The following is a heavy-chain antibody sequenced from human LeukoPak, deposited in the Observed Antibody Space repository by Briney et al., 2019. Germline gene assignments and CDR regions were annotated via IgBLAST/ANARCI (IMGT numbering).Heavy chain of an antibody. V-gene: IGHV1-46*01. CDR3: AGDLRIGYYYDSSGYYGDAFDI. J-gene: IGHJ3*02. D-gene: IGHD3-22*01. Sequence: VASVKVSCKASGYTFTSYYMHWVRQAPGRGLEWMGIINPSGGSTSYAQKFQGRVTMTRDMSTSTVYMELSSLRSEDTAVYYCAGDLRIGYYYDSSGYYGDAFDIWGQGTMVTVSS. CDR2: INPSGGST. CDR1: GYTFTSYY.